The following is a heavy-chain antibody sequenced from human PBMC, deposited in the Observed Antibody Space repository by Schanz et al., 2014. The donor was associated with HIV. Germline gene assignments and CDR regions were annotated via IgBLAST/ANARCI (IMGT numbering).Heavy chain of an antibody. Sequence: QVQLVESGGGVVQPGRSLRLSCAASGFTFSSYGMHWVRQAQGKGPEWVAVIWYDGSHTYYADSVKGRFTISRDNSKNTVYLQMNSLRGEDSAVYYCAKVGRIYSTTWIDYWGQGTLVTVSS. J-gene: IGHJ4*02. CDR1: GFTFSSYG. D-gene: IGHD6-13*01. CDR2: IWYDGSHT. CDR3: AKVGRIYSTTWIDY. V-gene: IGHV3-33*06.